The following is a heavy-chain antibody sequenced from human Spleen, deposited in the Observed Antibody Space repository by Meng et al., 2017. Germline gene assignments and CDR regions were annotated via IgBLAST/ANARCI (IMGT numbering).Heavy chain of an antibody. D-gene: IGHD2/OR15-2a*01. V-gene: IGHV3-66*01. CDR1: GFSVSHNY. J-gene: IGHJ3*01. CDR2: IYSGGNT. Sequence: GESLKISCAASGFSVSHNYMSWVRQAPGTGLEWVSVIYSGGNTYYADSVKGRFTISRDNAKKSLYLEMNSLRAEDTALYYCARDLQYGPPFDLWGQGTMVTVSS. CDR3: ARDLQYGPPFDL.